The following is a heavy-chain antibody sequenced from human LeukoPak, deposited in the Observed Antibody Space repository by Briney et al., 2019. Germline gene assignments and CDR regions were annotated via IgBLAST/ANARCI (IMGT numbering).Heavy chain of an antibody. CDR3: ARDTYYGSREGGMDV. CDR1: GGTFSSYA. V-gene: IGHV1-69*01. Sequence: SVTVSCKASGGTFSSYAISWVRQAPGQGLEWMGGIIPIFGTANYAQKFQGRVTITADESTSTAYMELSSLRSEDTAVYYCARDTYYGSREGGMDVWGKGTTVTVSS. CDR2: IIPIFGTA. D-gene: IGHD3-10*01. J-gene: IGHJ6*04.